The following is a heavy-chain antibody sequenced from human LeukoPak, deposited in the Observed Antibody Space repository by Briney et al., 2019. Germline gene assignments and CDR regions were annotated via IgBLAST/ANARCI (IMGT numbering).Heavy chain of an antibody. Sequence: PGGSLRLSCAASGFTFSSYGMHWVRQAPGKGLEWVAVICYDGSNKYYADSVKGRFTISRDNSKNTLYLQMNSLRAEDTAVYYCARDPPPSITMVRGVIMNPLYGMDVWGKGTTVTVSS. CDR2: ICYDGSNK. CDR3: ARDPPPSITMVRGVIMNPLYGMDV. D-gene: IGHD3-10*01. V-gene: IGHV3-33*01. J-gene: IGHJ6*04. CDR1: GFTFSSYG.